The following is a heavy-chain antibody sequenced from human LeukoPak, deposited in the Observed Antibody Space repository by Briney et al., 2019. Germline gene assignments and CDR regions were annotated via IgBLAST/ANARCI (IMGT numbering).Heavy chain of an antibody. CDR3: AKDWTPHNRVYDCLDA. CDR2: IGSGADL. V-gene: IGHV3-23*01. Sequence: GGSLRLSCVVSGISLSNYAMSWVRQAPGKGPEWVATIGSGADLFYAESVKGRFTISRDDPRNTVWLQMNSLRAEDTALYYCAKDWTPHNRVYDCLDAWGQGTQVTVSS. CDR1: GISLSNYA. J-gene: IGHJ5*02. D-gene: IGHD3-16*01.